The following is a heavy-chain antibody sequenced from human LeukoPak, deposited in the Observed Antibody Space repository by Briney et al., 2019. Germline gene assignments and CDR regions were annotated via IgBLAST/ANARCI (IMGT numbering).Heavy chain of an antibody. CDR3: AKEPREYCSSTSCPDWFDL. Sequence: GGSLRLSCAASGFTFNSYAMSWVRQAPGKGLEWVSAISASGGTTYYADSVKGRFTISRDNSENTLFLQMNSLRAEDMAVYYCAKEPREYCSSTSCPDWFDLWGQGTLVTVSS. CDR2: ISASGGTT. V-gene: IGHV3-23*01. J-gene: IGHJ5*02. CDR1: GFTFNSYA. D-gene: IGHD2-2*01.